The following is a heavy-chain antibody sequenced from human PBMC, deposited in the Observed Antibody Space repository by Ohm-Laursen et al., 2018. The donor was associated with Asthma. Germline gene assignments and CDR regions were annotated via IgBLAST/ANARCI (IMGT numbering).Heavy chain of an antibody. V-gene: IGHV4-31*03. J-gene: IGHJ4*02. D-gene: IGHD3-10*01. CDR2: IHYSGST. CDR3: ARDGRLRGSFDY. CDR1: GGSISSGHYY. Sequence: SQTLSLTCPVSGGSISSGHYYWTWIRQHPGKGLEWIGNIHYSGSTIYNPSLESRLTISVDTSKNQFSLSLSSVTAADTALYYCARDGRLRGSFDYWGQGTLVTVSS.